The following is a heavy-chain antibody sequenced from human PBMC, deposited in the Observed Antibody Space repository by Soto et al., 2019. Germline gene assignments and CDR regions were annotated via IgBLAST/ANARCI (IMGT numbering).Heavy chain of an antibody. D-gene: IGHD3-22*01. J-gene: IGHJ3*02. Sequence: CSAAGFTFSSYWMSWVRQAPGKGLEWVANIKPDGSQKWYVDSVKGRFTISRDNAKKSLYLQMNSLRAEDTAVYYCARGDYYDSSGPFSDAFDIWGQGTMVTVSS. V-gene: IGHV3-7*04. CDR2: IKPDGSQK. CDR1: GFTFSSYW. CDR3: ARGDYYDSSGPFSDAFDI.